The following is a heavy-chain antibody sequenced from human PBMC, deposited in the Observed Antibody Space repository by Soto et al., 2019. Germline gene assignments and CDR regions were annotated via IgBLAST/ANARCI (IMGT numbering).Heavy chain of an antibody. CDR3: AKELYSGSNYVSLFDY. Sequence: SLRLSCAASGFTFSSYAMSWVRQAPGKGLEWVSAISGSGGSTYYADSVKGRFTISRDNSKNTLYLQMNSLRAEDTAVYYCAKELYSGSNYVSLFDYWGQGTLVTVSS. D-gene: IGHD4-4*01. CDR2: ISGSGGST. V-gene: IGHV3-23*01. J-gene: IGHJ4*02. CDR1: GFTFSSYA.